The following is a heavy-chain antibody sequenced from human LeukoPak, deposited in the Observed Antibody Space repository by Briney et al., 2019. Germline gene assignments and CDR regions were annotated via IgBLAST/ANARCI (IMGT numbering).Heavy chain of an antibody. D-gene: IGHD2-2*01. V-gene: IGHV3-21*01. CDR2: ISSSSSYI. Sequence: GGSLRLSCAASGFTFSSYSMNWVRQAPGEGLEWVSSISSSSSYIYYADSVKGRFTISRDNAKNSLYLQMNSLRAEDTAVYYCARDLDIVLGTRNYYYYGMDVWGQGTTVTVSS. CDR3: ARDLDIVLGTRNYYYYGMDV. J-gene: IGHJ6*02. CDR1: GFTFSSYS.